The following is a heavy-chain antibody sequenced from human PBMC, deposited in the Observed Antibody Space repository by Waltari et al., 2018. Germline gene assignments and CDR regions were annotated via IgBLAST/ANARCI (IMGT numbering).Heavy chain of an antibody. CDR1: GGSISSYY. J-gene: IGHJ6*03. CDR2: IYYSGST. D-gene: IGHD3-10*01. Sequence: QVQLQESGPGLVKPSETLSLTCTVSGGSISSYYWSWIRQPPGKGLAWIGYIYYSGSTKHNPSLKSRVTISVDTSKNQFSLKLSSVTAADTAVYYCAREDYYGSGSYSRRYYYYYMDVWGKGTTVIVSS. CDR3: AREDYYGSGSYSRRYYYYYMDV. V-gene: IGHV4-59*01.